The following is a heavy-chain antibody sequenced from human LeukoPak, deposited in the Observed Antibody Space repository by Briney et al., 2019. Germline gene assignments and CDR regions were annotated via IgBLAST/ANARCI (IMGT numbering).Heavy chain of an antibody. CDR2: INPGGGST. CDR1: GYIFTNYY. J-gene: IGHJ6*02. CDR3: ARADYGGNSDYYYYGMDV. D-gene: IGHD4-23*01. V-gene: IGHV1-46*01. Sequence: GASVKVSCKAAGYIFTNYYMHWGRQAPGQGLEWMGIINPGGGSTSYAQKFQGRVTMTRDTSTSTVYMELSSLRSEDTAVYYCARADYGGNSDYYYYGMDVWGQGTTVTVSS.